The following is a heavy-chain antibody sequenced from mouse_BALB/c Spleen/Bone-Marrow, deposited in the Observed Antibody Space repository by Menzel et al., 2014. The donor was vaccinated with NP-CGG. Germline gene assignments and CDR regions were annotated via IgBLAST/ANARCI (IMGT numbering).Heavy chain of an antibody. CDR1: GYTFTSYW. CDR3: ARDWYFDV. J-gene: IGHJ1*01. Sequence: VQLQQSGAELAKPGASVKMSCKASGYTFTSYWMHWVKQRPGQGLEWIGYINPSTGYTEYNQKFKDKATLTADKSSSTAYMQLSSLTSEDPAVYYCARDWYFDVWGAGTTVTVSS. V-gene: IGHV1-7*01. CDR2: INPSTGYT.